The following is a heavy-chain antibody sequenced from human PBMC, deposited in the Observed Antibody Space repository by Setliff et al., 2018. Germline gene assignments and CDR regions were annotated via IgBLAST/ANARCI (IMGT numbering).Heavy chain of an antibody. CDR2: IYQSGTT. J-gene: IGHJ5*02. V-gene: IGHV4-4*02. CDR1: W. Sequence: WWNWVRQPPGKGLEWIGDIYQSGTTNYNPSLKSRVTISVDTSKNQFSLTMSSVTAADAAVYYCARGRSVAARLLDTWGQGSRVTVSS. CDR3: ARGRSVAARLLDT. D-gene: IGHD6-6*01.